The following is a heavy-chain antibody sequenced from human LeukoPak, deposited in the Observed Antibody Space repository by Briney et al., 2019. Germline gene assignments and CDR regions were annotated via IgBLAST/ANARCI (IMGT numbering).Heavy chain of an antibody. CDR1: GYTFTSYG. V-gene: IGHV1-18*01. J-gene: IGHJ4*02. D-gene: IGHD1-26*01. CDR2: ISAYNGDT. Sequence: ASVKVSCKASGYTFTSYGSSCMRQAPGQGLDWMGWISAYNGDTNYAQKLQGRVTMTTDTSTSTAYMELRSLRSDDTAVYYCARVRTGIVGAAYYFDYWGQGTLVTVSS. CDR3: ARVRTGIVGAAYYFDY.